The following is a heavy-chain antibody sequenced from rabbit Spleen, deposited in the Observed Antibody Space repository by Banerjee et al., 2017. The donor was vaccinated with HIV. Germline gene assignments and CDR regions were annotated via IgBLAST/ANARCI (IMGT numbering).Heavy chain of an antibody. CDR1: GFDFSSYG. V-gene: IGHV1S47*01. Sequence: QEQLVESGGGLLQPGGSLKLSCKASGFDFSSYGVSWVRQAPGKGLEWIGYIDLVFGSTFYANGVNGRFTISSHNAQNTLYLQVNSLTAADTATYFCVRGASSSGYYNLWGPGTLVTVS. D-gene: IGHD1-1*01. CDR3: VRGASSSGYYNL. CDR2: IDLVFGST. J-gene: IGHJ4*01.